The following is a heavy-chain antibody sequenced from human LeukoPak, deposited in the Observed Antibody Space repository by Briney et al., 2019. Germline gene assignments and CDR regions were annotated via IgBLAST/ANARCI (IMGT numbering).Heavy chain of an antibody. CDR2: ISGSGGST. D-gene: IGHD1-26*01. Sequence: GGSLRLSCAASGFTFSSYAMSWVRQAPGKGLEWVSAISGSGGSTYYADSVKGRFTISRDNSKNTPYLQMNSLRAEDTAVYYCAKDQVGATNFDYWGQGTLVTVSS. CDR1: GFTFSSYA. CDR3: AKDQVGATNFDY. V-gene: IGHV3-23*01. J-gene: IGHJ4*02.